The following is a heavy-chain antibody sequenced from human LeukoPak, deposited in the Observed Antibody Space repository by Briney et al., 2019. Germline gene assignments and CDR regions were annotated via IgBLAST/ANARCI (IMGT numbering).Heavy chain of an antibody. Sequence: SKTLSLTCTVSGGSISSGSYYWSWIRQPAGKGLEWIGRIYTSGSTNYNPSLKSRVTISVDTPKNQFSLKLSSVTAADTAVYYCARAQAAAGSYYYYYMDVWGKGTTVTVSS. J-gene: IGHJ6*03. V-gene: IGHV4-61*02. CDR1: GGSISSGSYY. CDR2: IYTSGST. CDR3: ARAQAAAGSYYYYYMDV. D-gene: IGHD6-13*01.